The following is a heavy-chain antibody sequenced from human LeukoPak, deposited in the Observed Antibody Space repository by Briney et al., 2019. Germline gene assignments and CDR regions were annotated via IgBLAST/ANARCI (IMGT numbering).Heavy chain of an antibody. J-gene: IGHJ3*02. D-gene: IGHD3-10*01. CDR1: GGSFSGYY. CDR2: INHSGST. V-gene: IGHV4-34*01. CDR3: ARGGDTSSGYAFDI. Sequence: SETLSLTCAVYGGSFSGYYWSWIRQPPGKGLEWIGEINHSGSTNYNPSLKSRVTISVDTSKNQSSLKLTSVTAADTAVYYCARGGDTSSGYAFDIWGQGTMVTVSS.